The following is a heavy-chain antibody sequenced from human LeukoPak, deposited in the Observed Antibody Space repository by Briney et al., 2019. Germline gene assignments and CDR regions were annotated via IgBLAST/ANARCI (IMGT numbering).Heavy chain of an antibody. V-gene: IGHV3-48*01. CDR3: ARDVEQWPVRVYYFDY. Sequence: GGSLRLSCATSGFTLSSYSMNWVRQAPGKGLEWVSYISSGSTTIYYADSVKGRFTISRDNAKNSLYLQMNSLRAEDTAVYYCARDVEQWPVRVYYFDYWGQGTLVTVSS. J-gene: IGHJ4*02. CDR1: GFTLSSYS. CDR2: ISSGSTTI. D-gene: IGHD6-19*01.